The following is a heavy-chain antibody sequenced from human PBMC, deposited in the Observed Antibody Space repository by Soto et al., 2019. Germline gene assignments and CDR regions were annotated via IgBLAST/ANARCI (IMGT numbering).Heavy chain of an antibody. CDR3: ARVVPAAKWRGYFVGEERDYFDY. CDR1: GGSISSSSYY. D-gene: IGHD2-2*01. CDR2: IYYSGST. V-gene: IGHV4-39*01. J-gene: IGHJ4*02. Sequence: QLQLQESGPGLVKPSETLSLTCTVSGGSISSSSYYWGWIRQPPGKGLEWIGSIYYSGSTYYNPSLKSRVTISVDTSKNQFSLKLSSVTAADTAVYYCARVVPAAKWRGYFVGEERDYFDYWGQGTLVTVSS.